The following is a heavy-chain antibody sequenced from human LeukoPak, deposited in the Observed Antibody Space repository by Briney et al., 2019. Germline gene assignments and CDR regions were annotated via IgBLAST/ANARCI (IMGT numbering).Heavy chain of an antibody. CDR1: GFTFSDYY. J-gene: IGHJ6*02. V-gene: IGHV3-11*01. Sequence: GGSLRPSCAASGFTFSDYYMSWIRQAPGKGLEWVSYISSSGSTIYYADSVKGRFTISRDNAKNSLYLQMNSLRAEDTAVYYCARDRPPYEYDMDVWGQGTTVTVSS. CDR3: ARDRPPYEYDMDV. CDR2: ISSSGSTI. D-gene: IGHD3-22*01.